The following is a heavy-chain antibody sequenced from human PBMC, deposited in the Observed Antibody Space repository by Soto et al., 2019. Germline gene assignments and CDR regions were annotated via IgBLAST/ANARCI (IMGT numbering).Heavy chain of an antibody. CDR1: RFTFSSYA. V-gene: IGHV3-30-3*01. D-gene: IGHD7-27*01. Sequence: QVQLVESGGGVVQPGRSLRLSCAASRFTFSSYAMHWVRLAPGKGLQWVAVISNAGTYKYYADSVKGRFTISRDNSKITLYLQMNSLRAEDTAVYYCARDYSGTGAIDYWGQGTLVSVSS. J-gene: IGHJ4*02. CDR3: ARDYSGTGAIDY. CDR2: ISNAGTYK.